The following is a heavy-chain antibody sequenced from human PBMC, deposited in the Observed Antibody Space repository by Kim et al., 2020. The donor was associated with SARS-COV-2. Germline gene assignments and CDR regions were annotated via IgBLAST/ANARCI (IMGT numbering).Heavy chain of an antibody. V-gene: IGHV3-66*01. D-gene: IGHD3-22*01. J-gene: IGHJ1*01. CDR3: ATVVFYYDAGYFKN. Sequence: ADYVKGRLLISRDQSKNTLYLQMNSLRAEDTAVYYCATVVFYYDAGYFKNWGQGTLVIVSS.